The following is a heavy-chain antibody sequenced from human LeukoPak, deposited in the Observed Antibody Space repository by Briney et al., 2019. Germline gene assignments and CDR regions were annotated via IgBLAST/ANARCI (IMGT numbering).Heavy chain of an antibody. V-gene: IGHV3-33*01. CDR2: IWYDGSNK. CDR3: ARAANRYCSGGSCYGY. J-gene: IGHJ4*02. CDR1: GFTFSSYG. D-gene: IGHD2-15*01. Sequence: PGGSLRLSCAASGFTFSSYGMHWVRQAPGKGLEWVAVIWYDGSNKYYADSVKGRFTISRDNSKNTLYLQMNSLRAEDTAVYYCARAANRYCSGGSCYGYWGQGTLVTVSS.